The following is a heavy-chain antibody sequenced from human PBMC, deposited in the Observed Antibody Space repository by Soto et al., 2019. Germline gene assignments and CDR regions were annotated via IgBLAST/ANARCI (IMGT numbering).Heavy chain of an antibody. CDR2: LLYRGTA. J-gene: IGHJ4*02. CDR3: AREKDFILGGYAFGY. Sequence: SETLSLTCSVSDSSMSPYYWTWFRQAPGKGLEWIGHLLYRGTATYNPALQGRVTISLDTSKKQVSLQLSSVIAADTAVYYCAREKDFILGGYAFGYWGPGTLVTVSS. CDR1: DSSMSPYY. V-gene: IGHV4-59*01. D-gene: IGHD1-26*01.